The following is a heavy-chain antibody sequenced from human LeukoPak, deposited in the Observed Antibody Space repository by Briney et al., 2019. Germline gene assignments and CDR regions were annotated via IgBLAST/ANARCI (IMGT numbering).Heavy chain of an antibody. D-gene: IGHD5-24*01. CDR1: GFTFDDYA. Sequence: GRSLRLSCAASGFTFDDYAMHWVRQAPGKGLEWVSGISWNSGSVGYADSVKGRFTISRDNAKNSLYLQMNSLRAEDMALYYCAKGEMATIDLDYFDYWGQGTLVTVSS. V-gene: IGHV3-9*03. CDR2: ISWNSGSV. J-gene: IGHJ4*02. CDR3: AKGEMATIDLDYFDY.